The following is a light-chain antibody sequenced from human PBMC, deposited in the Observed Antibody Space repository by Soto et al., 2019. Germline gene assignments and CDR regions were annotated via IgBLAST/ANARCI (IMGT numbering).Light chain of an antibody. CDR2: KAS. CDR1: QSISSW. Sequence: DIQMTQSPSTLSASVGDRVTITCRASQSISSWLAWYQQKPGKAPNLLIHKASTLQSGVPSRFSGSGSGTQSTLTISRLQPDDFATYYCQQYSTHWTFGQGTKVDIK. V-gene: IGKV1-5*03. CDR3: QQYSTHWT. J-gene: IGKJ1*01.